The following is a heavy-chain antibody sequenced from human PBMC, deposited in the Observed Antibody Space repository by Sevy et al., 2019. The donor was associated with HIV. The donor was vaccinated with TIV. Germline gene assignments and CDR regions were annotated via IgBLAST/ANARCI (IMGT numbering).Heavy chain of an antibody. V-gene: IGHV3-23*01. CDR2: ISGSGAGT. D-gene: IGHD2-8*01. CDR3: AKDTNGVS. Sequence: GGSLRLSCAASGFTFSSYAMTWVRQAPGKGLEWVSTISGSGAGTYYADSVRGRFTISRDNSKNTLYLQMNCLRAEDTALYYCAKDTNGVSWGQGTLVTVSS. J-gene: IGHJ5*02. CDR1: GFTFSSYA.